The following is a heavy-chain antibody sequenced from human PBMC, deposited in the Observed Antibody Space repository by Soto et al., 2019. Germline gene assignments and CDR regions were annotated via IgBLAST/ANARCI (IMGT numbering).Heavy chain of an antibody. CDR1: GGSISNFY. D-gene: IGHD3-9*01. CDR2: IYYSGST. J-gene: IGHJ4*02. V-gene: IGHV4-59*08. CDR3: ARLILYRSSYFDY. Sequence: PSETLSLTCTVSGGSISNFYWSWIRQPPGKGLEWIGYIYYSGSTNYNPSLKSRVTISVDTSKNQFSLKLSSVTAADTAVYYCARLILYRSSYFDYWGQGTLVTVSS.